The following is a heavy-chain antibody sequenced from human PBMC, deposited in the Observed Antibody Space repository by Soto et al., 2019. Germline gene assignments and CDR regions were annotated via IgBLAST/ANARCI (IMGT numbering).Heavy chain of an antibody. V-gene: IGHV4-34*01. CDR1: EGKIGCYD. D-gene: IGHD6-13*01. CDR2: INHSGST. Sequence: SETKSVTSAVDEGKIGCYDGSWIRKPPGKGLEWIGEINHSGSTNYNPSLKSRVTISVDTSKNQFSLRLSSVTAADTAVYYCARGQQLIDEYYYYGMDVWGQGTTVTVSS. CDR3: ARGQQLIDEYYYYGMDV. J-gene: IGHJ6*02.